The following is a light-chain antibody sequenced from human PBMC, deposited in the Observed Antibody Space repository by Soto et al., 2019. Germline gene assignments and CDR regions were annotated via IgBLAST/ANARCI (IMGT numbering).Light chain of an antibody. CDR3: SSYTSSSTPYV. Sequence: QSVLTQPASVSGSPGQSITISCTGTSSDVGGYNDVSWYQQHPGKAPKLMIYDVSKRPSGVSNRFSGSKSGNTASLTISGLQAEDEADYYCSSYTSSSTPYVFGTGTKLTVL. J-gene: IGLJ1*01. V-gene: IGLV2-14*01. CDR1: SSDVGGYND. CDR2: DVS.